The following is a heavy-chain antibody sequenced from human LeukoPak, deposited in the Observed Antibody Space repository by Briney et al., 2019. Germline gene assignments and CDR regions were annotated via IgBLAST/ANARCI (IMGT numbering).Heavy chain of an antibody. CDR3: AKVSRVRGADYYYGMDV. CDR1: GFTFSSYA. D-gene: IGHD3-10*01. V-gene: IGHV3-23*01. Sequence: GGSLRLSCAASGFTFSSYAMSWVRQAPGKGLESVSAISGSGGSTYYADSVKGRFTISRDNSKNTPYLQMNSLRAEDAAVYYCAKVSRVRGADYYYGMDVWGQGTTVTVSS. CDR2: ISGSGGST. J-gene: IGHJ6*02.